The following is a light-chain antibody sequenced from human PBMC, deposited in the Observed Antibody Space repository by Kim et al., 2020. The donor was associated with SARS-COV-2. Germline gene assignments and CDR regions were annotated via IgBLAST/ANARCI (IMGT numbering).Light chain of an antibody. V-gene: IGLV3-25*03. J-gene: IGLJ2*01. Sequence: SYELTQPPSVSLSPGQTARITCSGDALAKQFAYWYQLMPGQAPVLAIYKDTERPSGIPERFSGSTSGTTVTLTISGVQAEDEADYYCQSADTTGTSVLFGGGTKLTVL. CDR2: KDT. CDR1: ALAKQF. CDR3: QSADTTGTSVL.